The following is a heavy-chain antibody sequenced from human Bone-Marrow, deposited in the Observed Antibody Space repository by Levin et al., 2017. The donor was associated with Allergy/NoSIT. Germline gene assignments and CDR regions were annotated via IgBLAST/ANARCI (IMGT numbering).Heavy chain of an antibody. D-gene: IGHD4-23*01. Sequence: PGGSLRLSCAASGFAVNRFSMNWVRQAPGKGLDWVSVIYSDTTGSSTYYSDSVKGRVTISRDKSKNTLDLQMNSLRAEDTAIYYCVRGQGGKGFDYWGQGTLVTVSP. CDR1: GFAVNRFS. CDR3: VRGQGGKGFDY. J-gene: IGHJ4*02. V-gene: IGHV3-66*01. CDR2: IYSDTTGSST.